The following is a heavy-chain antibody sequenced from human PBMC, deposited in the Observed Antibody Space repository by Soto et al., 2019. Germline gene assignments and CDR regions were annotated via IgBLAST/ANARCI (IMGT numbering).Heavy chain of an antibody. CDR3: AKTAEAVAGTVYGY. Sequence: VGSLRLSCAASGFTFSNYAMGWVRQAPGKGLEWVSAIGGSGGTYYADSVKGRFTISRDNSKSTLYLQTSSLRAEDTAVYYCAKTAEAVAGTVYGYWGQGTLVTVSS. D-gene: IGHD6-19*01. CDR2: IGGSGGT. J-gene: IGHJ4*02. CDR1: GFTFSNYA. V-gene: IGHV3-23*01.